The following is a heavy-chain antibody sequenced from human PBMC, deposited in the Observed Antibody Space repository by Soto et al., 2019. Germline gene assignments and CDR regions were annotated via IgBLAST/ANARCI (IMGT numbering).Heavy chain of an antibody. CDR2: INHSGST. Sequence: QVQLQQWGAGLLKPSETLSLTCAVYGGSFSDFYWTWIRQLPGKGLECIGEINHSGSTNYNPSLTTRASISLDTSKNQFSLILRSLTAADTAVYYCGPRGAVADPRGYWGQGTLVTVSS. CDR1: GGSFSDFY. V-gene: IGHV4-34*01. D-gene: IGHD6-19*01. J-gene: IGHJ4*02. CDR3: GPRGAVADPRGY.